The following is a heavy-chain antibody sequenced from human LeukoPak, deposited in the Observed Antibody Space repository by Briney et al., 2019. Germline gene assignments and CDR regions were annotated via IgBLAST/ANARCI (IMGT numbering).Heavy chain of an antibody. CDR3: AREITIFGVAIAFDP. V-gene: IGHV1-2*02. Sequence: GASVKVSCKASGYTFIGYYMHWVRQAPGQGLEWMGWINPNSGGTNYAQKFQGRVTMTRDTSISTAYMELSRLRSDDTAVYYCAREITIFGVAIAFDPWGQGTLVTVSS. J-gene: IGHJ5*02. CDR1: GYTFIGYY. D-gene: IGHD3-3*01. CDR2: INPNSGGT.